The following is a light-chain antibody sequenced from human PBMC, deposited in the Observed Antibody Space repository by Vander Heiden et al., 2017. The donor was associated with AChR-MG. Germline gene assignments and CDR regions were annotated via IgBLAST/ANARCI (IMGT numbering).Light chain of an antibody. CDR1: NIGITY. Sequence: SYELTQPLSVSVALGQTARITCGGNNIGITYVHGHQQNPGQAPVLVIDRDSNRPSGIPVRFSGSNSANTATLTSSRAQAGDESYYYCQEWNSGTLVFGGGTKLTVL. CDR3: QEWNSGTLV. CDR2: RDS. J-gene: IGLJ2*01. V-gene: IGLV3-9*01.